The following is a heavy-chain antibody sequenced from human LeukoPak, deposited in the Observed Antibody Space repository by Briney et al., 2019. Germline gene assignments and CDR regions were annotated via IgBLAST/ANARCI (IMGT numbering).Heavy chain of an antibody. CDR2: IYYSGST. CDR3: ARAANSRGTIFGVVPAGYYYYYMDV. V-gene: IGHV4-39*07. D-gene: IGHD3-3*01. Sequence: PSETLSLTCTVSGGSISSSSYYWGWIRQPPGKGLEWIGSIYYSGSTYYNPSLKSRVTISVDTSKNQFSLKLSSVTAADTAVYYCARAANSRGTIFGVVPAGYYYYYMDVWGKGTTVTVSS. CDR1: GGSISSSSYY. J-gene: IGHJ6*03.